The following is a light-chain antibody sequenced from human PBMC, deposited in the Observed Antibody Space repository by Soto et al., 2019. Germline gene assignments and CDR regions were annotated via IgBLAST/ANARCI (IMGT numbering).Light chain of an antibody. Sequence: QSVLTQPASVSGSPGQSITISCTGTSSDVGNYNYVSWYQQYPGRVPKLLIYMVSNRASGVSNRFSGSKSGNTASLTISGLQAEDEADYFCTSPTPGRLYVLGTGNKVTVL. CDR1: SSDVGNYNY. CDR2: MVS. V-gene: IGLV2-14*01. J-gene: IGLJ1*01. CDR3: TSPTPGRLYV.